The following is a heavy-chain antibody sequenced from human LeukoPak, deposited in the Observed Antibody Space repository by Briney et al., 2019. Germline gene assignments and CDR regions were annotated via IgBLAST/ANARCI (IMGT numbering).Heavy chain of an antibody. CDR3: ARSHPYGSGINYGAFDI. V-gene: IGHV3-30*03. CDR2: ISYDGSNK. Sequence: PGGSLRLSCAASGFTFNNYWMSWVRQAPGKGLEWVAVISYDGSNKYYADSVKGRFTISRDNSKNTLYLQMNSLRAEDTAVYYCARSHPYGSGINYGAFDIWGQGTMVTVSS. J-gene: IGHJ3*02. CDR1: GFTFNNYW. D-gene: IGHD3-10*01.